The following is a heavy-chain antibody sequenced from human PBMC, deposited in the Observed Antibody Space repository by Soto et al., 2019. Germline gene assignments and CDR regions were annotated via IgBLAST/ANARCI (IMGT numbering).Heavy chain of an antibody. CDR3: AGKPRGAATVTSVINWFDP. CDR1: GGSISSSSSY. J-gene: IGHJ5*02. D-gene: IGHD4-17*01. CDR2: IYYSCST. Sequence: QLQLQESGPGLVKPSETLSLTCTFSGGSISSSSSYWGWIRQPPGKGLEWIGYIYYSCSTNYNAYLENRVSITVDTTKKQFPLKLNTVTAADTAVYYCAGKPRGAATVTSVINWFDPWGQGALVTVSS. V-gene: IGHV4-39*01.